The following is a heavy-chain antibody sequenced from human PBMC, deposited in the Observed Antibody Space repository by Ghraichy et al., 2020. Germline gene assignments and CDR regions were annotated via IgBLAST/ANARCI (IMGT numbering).Heavy chain of an antibody. CDR1: GFTFSSYW. CDR3: ARDIPELPTPHDAFDI. D-gene: IGHD1-26*01. Sequence: GESLNISCAASGFTFSSYWMHWVRQAPGKGLVWVSRINSDGSSTSYADSVKDRFTISRDNAKNTLYLQMNSLRAEDTAVYYCARDIPELPTPHDAFDIWGQGTMVTVSS. CDR2: INSDGSST. V-gene: IGHV3-74*01. J-gene: IGHJ3*02.